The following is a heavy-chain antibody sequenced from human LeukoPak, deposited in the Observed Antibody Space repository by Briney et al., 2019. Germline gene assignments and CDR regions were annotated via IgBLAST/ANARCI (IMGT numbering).Heavy chain of an antibody. CDR2: IYYSGST. D-gene: IGHD3-10*01. Sequence: SETLSLTCTVSGGSISSSSYYWGWIRQPPGKGLEWIGSIYYSGSTYYNPSLKSRVTISVDTSKNQFSLKLSSVTAADTAVYYCARDYYGSGSYFDYWGQGTLVTVSS. J-gene: IGHJ4*02. V-gene: IGHV4-39*07. CDR3: ARDYYGSGSYFDY. CDR1: GGSISSSSYY.